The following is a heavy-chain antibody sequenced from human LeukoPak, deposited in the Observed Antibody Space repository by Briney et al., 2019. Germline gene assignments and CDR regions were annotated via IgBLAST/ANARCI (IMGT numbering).Heavy chain of an antibody. Sequence: ASVKVSCKASSYTFTSYGISWVRQAPGQGLEWMGWISAYNGNTNYAQKLQGRVTMTTDTSTSTAYMELRSLRSDDTAVYYCAREYYDFWSGYWPVRWFDPWGQGTLVTVSS. J-gene: IGHJ5*02. CDR3: AREYYDFWSGYWPVRWFDP. D-gene: IGHD3-3*01. CDR1: SYTFTSYG. CDR2: ISAYNGNT. V-gene: IGHV1-18*01.